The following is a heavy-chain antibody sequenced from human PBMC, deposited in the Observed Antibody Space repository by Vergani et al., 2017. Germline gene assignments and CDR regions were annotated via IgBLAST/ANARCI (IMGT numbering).Heavy chain of an antibody. J-gene: IGHJ6*03. CDR1: GFTFSNAW. D-gene: IGHD3-10*01. V-gene: IGHV3-15*01. CDR3: TTEGIGEEDYYYYYMDV. CDR2: IKSKTDGGTT. Sequence: EVQLVESGGGLVKPGGSLRLSCAASGFTFSNAWMSWVRQAPGKGLEWVGRIKSKTDGGTTDYAAPVKGRFTISRDDSKNTLYLQMNSLKTEDTAVYYCTTEGIGEEDYYYYYMDVWGKGTTVTVSS.